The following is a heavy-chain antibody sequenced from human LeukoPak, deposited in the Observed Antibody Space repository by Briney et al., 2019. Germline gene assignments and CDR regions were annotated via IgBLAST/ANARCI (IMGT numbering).Heavy chain of an antibody. CDR3: ARNLGSGWYYDY. Sequence: SETLSLTCTVSGGSISSYYWSWIRQPPGKGLEWIGYMYYRGSTNYNPSLRSRVTISVDTSKNQFSLKLSSVTAADTAVYYCARNLGSGWYYDYWGQGILVTVSS. V-gene: IGHV4-59*08. CDR2: MYYRGST. D-gene: IGHD6-19*01. CDR1: GGSISSYY. J-gene: IGHJ4*02.